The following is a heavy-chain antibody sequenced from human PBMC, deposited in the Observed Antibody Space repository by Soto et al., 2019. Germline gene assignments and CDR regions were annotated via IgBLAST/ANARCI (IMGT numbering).Heavy chain of an antibody. CDR3: ARDSRALLWFGELYPYGMDV. J-gene: IGHJ6*02. D-gene: IGHD3-10*01. Sequence: ASVKVSCKASGYTFTSYYMHWVRQAPGQGLEWVGIINPSGGSTTYAQKFQGRVTMTRDTPTSTVYMELSSLRSEDTAVYYCARDSRALLWFGELYPYGMDVWGQGTTVTVSS. V-gene: IGHV1-46*01. CDR2: INPSGGST. CDR1: GYTFTSYY.